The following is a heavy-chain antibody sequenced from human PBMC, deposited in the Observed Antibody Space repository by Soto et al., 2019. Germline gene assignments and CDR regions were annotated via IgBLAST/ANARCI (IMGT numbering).Heavy chain of an antibody. Sequence: QVQLVESGGGVVQPGRSLRLSCAASGFTFSSYAMHWVRQAPGKGLEWVAVISDDGSNKYYVDSVKGRFTISRDNSKNTLYLQMNSLRAEDTAMYYCARDRVAGTPFDYYYYGMDVW. J-gene: IGHJ6*01. CDR3: ARDRVAGTPFDYYYYGMDV. CDR1: GFTFSSYA. CDR2: ISDDGSNK. D-gene: IGHD6-19*01. V-gene: IGHV3-30-3*01.